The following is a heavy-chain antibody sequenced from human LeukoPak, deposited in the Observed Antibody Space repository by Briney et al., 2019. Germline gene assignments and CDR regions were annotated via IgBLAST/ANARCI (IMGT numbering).Heavy chain of an antibody. J-gene: IGHJ4*02. CDR2: ISNDGSIT. CDR3: AKSKSPYPMDYIFDF. D-gene: IGHD4-11*01. CDR1: GFTFSSYG. V-gene: IGHV3-30*18. Sequence: GRSLRLSCAASGFTFSSYGMHWVRQAPGKGLEWVAVISNDGSITKYGDSAKGRFTISRDNSKNTLYVQMNSLRTDDAAVYYCAKSKSPYPMDYIFDFWGQGTLVTVSS.